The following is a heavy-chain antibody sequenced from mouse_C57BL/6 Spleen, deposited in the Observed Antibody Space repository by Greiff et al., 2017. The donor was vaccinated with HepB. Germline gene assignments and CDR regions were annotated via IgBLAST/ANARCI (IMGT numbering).Heavy chain of an antibody. V-gene: IGHV1-72*01. CDR1: GYTFTSYW. Sequence: VQLQEPGAELVKPGASVKLSCKASGYTFTSYWMHWVKQRPGRGLEWIGRIDPNSGGTKYNEKFKSKATLTVDKPSSTAYMQLSSLTSEDSAVYYCARTTTVVATDAWFAYWGQGTLVTVSA. J-gene: IGHJ3*01. D-gene: IGHD1-1*01. CDR3: ARTTTVVATDAWFAY. CDR2: IDPNSGGT.